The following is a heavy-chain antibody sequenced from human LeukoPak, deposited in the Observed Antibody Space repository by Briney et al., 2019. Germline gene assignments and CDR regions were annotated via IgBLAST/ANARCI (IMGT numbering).Heavy chain of an antibody. J-gene: IGHJ5*02. CDR1: GFTFSSYG. V-gene: IGHV3-33*01. Sequence: PGRSLRLSCAASGFTFSSYGMHWVRQAPGKGLEWVAVIWHDGSKKLYADSVKGRFTVSRDNSKNTLYLQMNSLRPDDTAVYYCARDSPHDYGGNSDWFDPWGQGTLVAVSS. D-gene: IGHD4-23*01. CDR3: ARDSPHDYGGNSDWFDP. CDR2: IWHDGSKK.